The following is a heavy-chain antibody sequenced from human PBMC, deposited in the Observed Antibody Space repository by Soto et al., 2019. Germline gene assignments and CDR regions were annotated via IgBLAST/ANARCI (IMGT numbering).Heavy chain of an antibody. CDR2: ISPRDGST. CDR3: ARGCSSTSCDSDGGRLDY. Sequence: ASVNVSCKASGYTFTSHSIHWVRQAPGQGLEWMGIISPRDGSTNYAQKFQGRVTMTRDTSISTAYMELSRLRSDDTAVYYCARGCSSTSCDSDGGRLDYWGQGTLVTVSA. J-gene: IGHJ4*02. V-gene: IGHV1-46*01. D-gene: IGHD2-2*01. CDR1: GYTFTSHS.